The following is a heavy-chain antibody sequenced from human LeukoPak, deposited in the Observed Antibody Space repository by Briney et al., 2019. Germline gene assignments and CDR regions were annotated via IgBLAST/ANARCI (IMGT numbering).Heavy chain of an antibody. J-gene: IGHJ4*02. CDR3: AREGYSSGWGDY. Sequence: SETLSLTCTVSGGSISSYYWGWIRQPPGKGLEWIGSIYYSGSTYYNPSLKSRVTISVDTSKNQFSLKLSSVTAADTAVYYCAREGYSSGWGDYWGQGTLVTVSS. V-gene: IGHV4-39*07. CDR1: GGSISSYY. CDR2: IYYSGST. D-gene: IGHD6-19*01.